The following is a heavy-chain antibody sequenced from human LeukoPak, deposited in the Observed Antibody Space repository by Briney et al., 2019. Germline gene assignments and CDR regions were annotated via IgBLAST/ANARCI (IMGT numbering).Heavy chain of an antibody. V-gene: IGHV3-53*01. CDR2: IYSGGST. CDR3: AKYYYDSSGYYFRRNYYYGMDV. Sequence: PGGSLRLSCAASGFTVSSNYMSWVRQAPGKGLEWVSVIYSGGSTYYADSVKGRFTISRDNSENTLYLQMNSLRAEDTAVYYCAKYYYDSSGYYFRRNYYYGMDVWGQGTTVTVSS. CDR1: GFTVSSNY. D-gene: IGHD3-22*01. J-gene: IGHJ6*02.